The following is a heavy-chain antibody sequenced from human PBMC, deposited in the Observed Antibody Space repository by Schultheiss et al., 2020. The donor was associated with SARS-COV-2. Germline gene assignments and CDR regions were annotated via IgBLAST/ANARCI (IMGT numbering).Heavy chain of an antibody. CDR2: ISSSGSTI. J-gene: IGHJ3*02. Sequence: GGSLRLSCAASGFSFSSYQMSWVRQAPGKGLEWISYISSSGSTIYYADSVKGRFTISRDNAKNSLYLQMNSLRAEDTAVYYCARPSYPMIVVVITDDAFDIWGQGTMVTVSS. V-gene: IGHV3-48*03. CDR1: GFSFSSYQ. CDR3: ARPSYPMIVVVITDDAFDI. D-gene: IGHD3-22*01.